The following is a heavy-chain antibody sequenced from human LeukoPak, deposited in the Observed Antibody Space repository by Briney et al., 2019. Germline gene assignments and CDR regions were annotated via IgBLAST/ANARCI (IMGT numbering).Heavy chain of an antibody. Sequence: GGSLRLSCAASGFTFSSYAMHWVRQAPGKGLGWVAVISYDGSNKYYADSVKGRFTISRDNSKNTLYLQMNSLRAEDTAVYYCARDGYCSSTSCYSYYYYYYMDVWGKGTTVTVSS. CDR1: GFTFSSYA. D-gene: IGHD2-2*01. J-gene: IGHJ6*03. V-gene: IGHV3-30-3*01. CDR2: ISYDGSNK. CDR3: ARDGYCSSTSCYSYYYYYYMDV.